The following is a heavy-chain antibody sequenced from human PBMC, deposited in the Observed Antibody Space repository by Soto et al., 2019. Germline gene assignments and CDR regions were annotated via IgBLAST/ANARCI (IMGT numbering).Heavy chain of an antibody. J-gene: IGHJ3*02. V-gene: IGHV4-34*01. D-gene: IGHD1-1*01. CDR3: ARVERGTVTTVVDAFDI. CDR1: GGSFSGYY. CDR2: INHSGST. Sequence: SETLSLTCAVYGGSFSGYYWSWIRQPPGKGLEWIGEINHSGSTNYNPSLKSRVTISVDTSKNQFSLNLCSVTAADTALYYCARVERGTVTTVVDAFDIWGPGTMVTVSS.